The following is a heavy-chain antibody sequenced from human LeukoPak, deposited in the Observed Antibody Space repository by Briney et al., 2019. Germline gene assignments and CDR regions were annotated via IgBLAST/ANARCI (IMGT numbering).Heavy chain of an antibody. V-gene: IGHV1-69*05. Sequence: ASVKVSCKASGGTFSSYAISWVRQAPGQGLEWMGGIIPIFGTANYAQKFQGRVTITTDESTSTAYMELSSLRSEDTAVYYCARDRYCSSTSCSRRVFDYWGQGTLVTVSS. J-gene: IGHJ4*02. D-gene: IGHD2-2*01. CDR3: ARDRYCSSTSCSRRVFDY. CDR2: IIPIFGTA. CDR1: GGTFSSYA.